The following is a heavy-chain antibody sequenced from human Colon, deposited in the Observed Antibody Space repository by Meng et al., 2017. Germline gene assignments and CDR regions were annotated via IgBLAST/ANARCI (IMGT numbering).Heavy chain of an antibody. CDR1: GFSVSSDF. V-gene: IGHV3-66*02. CDR2: IHSSAGT. D-gene: IGHD3-3*01. Sequence: EVQLVESGGDLVQPGGSLRLSCAVSGFSVSSDFMIWVRQAPGKGLEWVSMIHSSAGTFFADSVKGRFTVSTDNSKNTLYLQMNSLRIEDTAVYHCANRFVWGLGTLVTVSS. J-gene: IGHJ4*02. CDR3: ANRFV.